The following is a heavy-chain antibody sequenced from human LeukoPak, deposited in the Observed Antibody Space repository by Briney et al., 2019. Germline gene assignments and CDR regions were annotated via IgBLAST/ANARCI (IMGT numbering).Heavy chain of an antibody. J-gene: IGHJ3*02. Sequence: SETLSLTCTVSGGSISSSSDYWGWIRQPPGKGLEWIGSIYYSGTTYYNPSLKSRVTISVDTSKNQFPLRLSSVTAADTAVYYCARQGAGGRAFDIWGQGTVVTVSS. D-gene: IGHD1-26*01. V-gene: IGHV4-39*01. CDR2: IYYSGTT. CDR3: ARQGAGGRAFDI. CDR1: GGSISSSSDY.